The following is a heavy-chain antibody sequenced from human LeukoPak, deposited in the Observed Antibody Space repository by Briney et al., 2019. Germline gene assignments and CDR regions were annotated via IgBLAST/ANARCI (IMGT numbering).Heavy chain of an antibody. D-gene: IGHD1-26*01. V-gene: IGHV3-7*01. Sequence: GGSLRLSCAASGFTFSGYWMSWVRQAPGKGLEWVANIKQDGSEKYYVDSVKGRFTISRDNAKNSLYLQMNSLRAEDTAVYYCAKGLSGSYNWYFDLWGRGTLVTVSS. CDR1: GFTFSGYW. CDR2: IKQDGSEK. J-gene: IGHJ2*01. CDR3: AKGLSGSYNWYFDL.